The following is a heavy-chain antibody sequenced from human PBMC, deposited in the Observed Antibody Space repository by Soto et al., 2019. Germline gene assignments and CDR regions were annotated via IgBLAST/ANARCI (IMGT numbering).Heavy chain of an antibody. CDR2: IYYSGST. D-gene: IGHD5-18*01. CDR3: ARASPVVTDV. V-gene: IGHV4-30-4*01. Sequence: QLQLQESGQGLVKPSQTLSLTCTVSGGSISSGDYYWSWIRQPPGKGLAWIGYIYYSGSTYYTPSLKSRVTISVVTSKNQFSLKLSSATAADTAVYYCARASPVVTDVWGQGTTVTVSS. CDR1: GGSISSGDYY. J-gene: IGHJ6*02.